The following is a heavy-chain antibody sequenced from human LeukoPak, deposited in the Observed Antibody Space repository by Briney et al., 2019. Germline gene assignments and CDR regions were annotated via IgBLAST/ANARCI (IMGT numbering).Heavy chain of an antibody. Sequence: GGSLRLSCAASGFTFSSSWMHWVRQAPGKGLVWVSRINSDGSTTNYADSVKGRFIISRDNAKNTLYLQMNSLRVEDTAFYYCARGSFTWNDLFDYWGQGTLVTVSS. CDR1: GFTFSSSW. CDR3: ARGSFTWNDLFDY. CDR2: INSDGSTT. V-gene: IGHV3-74*01. D-gene: IGHD1-1*01. J-gene: IGHJ4*02.